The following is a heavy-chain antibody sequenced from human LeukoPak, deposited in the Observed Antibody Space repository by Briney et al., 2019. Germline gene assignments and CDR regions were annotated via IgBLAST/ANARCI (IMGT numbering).Heavy chain of an antibody. CDR2: INHSGST. J-gene: IGHJ4*02. V-gene: IGHV4-34*01. CDR3: ARRYSSSWYLGY. D-gene: IGHD6-13*01. CDR1: GGSFSGYY. Sequence: SETLSLTCAVYGGSFSGYYWSWIRQPPGKGLEWIGEINHSGSTNYNPSLKSRVTISVDTSKIQFSLKLSSVTAADTAVYYCARRYSSSWYLGYWGQGTLVTVSS.